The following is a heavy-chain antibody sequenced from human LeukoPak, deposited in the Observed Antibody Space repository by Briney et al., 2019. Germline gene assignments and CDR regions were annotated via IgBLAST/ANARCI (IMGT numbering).Heavy chain of an antibody. CDR2: IIPIFGTA. CDR3: AREGLLEWEPRGYFDY. D-gene: IGHD1-26*01. V-gene: IGHV1-69*13. Sequence: ASVKVSCKASGGTFSSYAISWVRQAPGQGLEWMGGIIPIFGTANYAQKFQGRVTITADESTSAAYMELSSLRSEDTAVYYCAREGLLEWEPRGYFDYWGRGTLVTVSS. CDR1: GGTFSSYA. J-gene: IGHJ4*02.